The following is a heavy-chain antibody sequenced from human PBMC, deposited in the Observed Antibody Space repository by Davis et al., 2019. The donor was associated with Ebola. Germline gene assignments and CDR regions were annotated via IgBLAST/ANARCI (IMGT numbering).Heavy chain of an antibody. D-gene: IGHD6-6*01. CDR2: IRNAVNDQ. V-gene: IGHV3-30*02. CDR1: GFTLSIYG. Sequence: PGGSLRLSCAASGFTLSIYGMHWFRQAPGKGLEWVAFIRNAVNDQYYAGSVKGRFTISRDNAKNTLYLQMNTLRAEDTAVYYCARAKYYGMDVWGKGTTVTVSS. J-gene: IGHJ6*04. CDR3: ARAKYYGMDV.